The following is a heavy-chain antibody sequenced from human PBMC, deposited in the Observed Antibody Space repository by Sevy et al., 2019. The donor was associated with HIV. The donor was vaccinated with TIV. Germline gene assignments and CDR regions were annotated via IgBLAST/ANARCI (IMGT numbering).Heavy chain of an antibody. J-gene: IGHJ6*02. CDR1: GFTFGNAW. CDR3: TTYYDYVWGSYRPLDYYYGMDV. CDR2: IKSKTDGGTT. V-gene: IGHV3-15*01. Sequence: GGSLRLSCAASGFTFGNAWMSWVRQAPGKGLEWVGHIKSKTDGGTTDYAAPVKGRFTISRDDSKNTLYLQMNSLKTEDTAVYYCTTYYDYVWGSYRPLDYYYGMDVWGQGTTVTVSS. D-gene: IGHD3-16*02.